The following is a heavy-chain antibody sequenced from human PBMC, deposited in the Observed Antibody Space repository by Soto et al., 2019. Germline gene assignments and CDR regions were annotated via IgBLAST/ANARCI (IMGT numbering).Heavy chain of an antibody. V-gene: IGHV5-51*01. CDR3: ARPTDYHYAMQV. Sequence: PXESLQISSKGSGYNLPTYWVAWVRQITGKGLECMRLPYPPYSDTRYIPCFRGHDTISPDKSINTAPLQPPIPKASDPAPYCTARPTDYHYAMQVWGQGTTVTVSS. D-gene: IGHD4-17*01. J-gene: IGHJ6*02. CDR1: GYNLPTYW. CDR2: PYPPYSDT.